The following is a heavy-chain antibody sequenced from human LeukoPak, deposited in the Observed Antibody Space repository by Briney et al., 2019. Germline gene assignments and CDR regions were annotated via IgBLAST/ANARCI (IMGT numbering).Heavy chain of an antibody. CDR3: ARDFYEYSSSWYGWFDP. D-gene: IGHD6-13*01. CDR2: INPNNGGT. CDR1: GYTFTSYY. Sequence: GASVKVSCKASGYTFTSYYMHWVRQAPGQGLEWMGWINPNNGGTNYAQKFQGRVTMTRDTSISTAYMELSRLRSDDTAVYYCARDFYEYSSSWYGWFDPWGQGTLVTVSS. V-gene: IGHV1-2*02. J-gene: IGHJ5*02.